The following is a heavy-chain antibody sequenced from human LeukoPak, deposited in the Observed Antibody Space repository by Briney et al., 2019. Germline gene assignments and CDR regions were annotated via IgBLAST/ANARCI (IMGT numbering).Heavy chain of an antibody. CDR1: GFTFSNAR. V-gene: IGHV3-15*01. CDR3: TTAPGVVVVAATHYYYGMDV. CDR2: IKSKTDGGTT. Sequence: GGSLRLSCAASGFTFSNARMSWVRQAPGKGLEWVGRIKSKTDGGTTDYAAPVKGRFTISRDDSKNTLYLQMNSLKTEDTAVYYCTTAPGVVVVAATHYYYGMDVWGKGTTVTVSS. J-gene: IGHJ6*04. D-gene: IGHD2-15*01.